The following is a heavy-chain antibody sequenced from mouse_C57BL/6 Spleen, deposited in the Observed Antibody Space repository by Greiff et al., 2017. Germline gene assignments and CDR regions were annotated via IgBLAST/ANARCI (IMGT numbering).Heavy chain of an antibody. J-gene: IGHJ4*01. D-gene: IGHD2-5*01. CDR1: GYTFTSYW. CDR3: ASLYYSNYEGYAMDD. Sequence: QVQLKQPGAELVKPGASVKLSCKASGYTFTSYWMHWVKQRPGQGLEWIGMIHPNSGSTNYNEKFKSKATLTVDKSSSTAYMQLSSLTSEDSAVYYCASLYYSNYEGYAMDDWGQGTSVTVSS. V-gene: IGHV1-64*01. CDR2: IHPNSGST.